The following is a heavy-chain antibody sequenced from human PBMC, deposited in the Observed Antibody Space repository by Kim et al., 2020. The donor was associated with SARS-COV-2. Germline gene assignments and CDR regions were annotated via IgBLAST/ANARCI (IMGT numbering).Heavy chain of an antibody. D-gene: IGHD5-18*01. J-gene: IGHJ4*02. V-gene: IGHV3-7*01. Sequence: GGSLRLSCAASGFTFSDYWMSWVRQAPGKGLEWVASIKYDGSEKYYVDSVKGRFTISRDSAKGSLYLQMNSLRAEDTAVYYCARDLGGGYSFGPNYWGQGTLVTVAS. CDR3: ARDLGGGYSFGPNY. CDR1: GFTFSDYW. CDR2: IKYDGSEK.